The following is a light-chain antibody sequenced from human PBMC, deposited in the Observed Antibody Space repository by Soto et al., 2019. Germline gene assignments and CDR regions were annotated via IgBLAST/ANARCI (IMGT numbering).Light chain of an antibody. J-gene: IGKJ4*01. V-gene: IGKV3-15*01. Sequence: EIVMTQSPATLSVSPGERATLSCRASQSVSSKLAWYQQKAGQAPRLLIYAASSRATGIPARFSGSGSGTEFTLTISSLQSEDFAIYYCQQYNNWPLTFGGGTKVEIK. CDR1: QSVSSK. CDR3: QQYNNWPLT. CDR2: AAS.